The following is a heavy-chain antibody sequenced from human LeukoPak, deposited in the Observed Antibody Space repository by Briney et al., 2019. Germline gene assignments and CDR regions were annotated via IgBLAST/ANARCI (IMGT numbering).Heavy chain of an antibody. Sequence: GASVKVSCKASGYTFTGYYMHWVRQAPGQGLEWMGWINPNSGGTNYAQKFQGRVTMTRDTSISTAYMELSRLRSDDTAVYYCARAKSSDATTMIVVDLWVYYFDYWGQGTLVTVSS. V-gene: IGHV1-2*02. CDR3: ARAKSSDATTMIVVDLWVYYFDY. CDR2: INPNSGGT. J-gene: IGHJ4*02. D-gene: IGHD3-22*01. CDR1: GYTFTGYY.